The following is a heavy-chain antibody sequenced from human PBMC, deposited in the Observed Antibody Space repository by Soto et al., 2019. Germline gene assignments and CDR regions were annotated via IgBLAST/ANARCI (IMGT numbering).Heavy chain of an antibody. Sequence: QVQLVQSGAEVKKPGSSVKVSCKASGGSLNSHAFSWVRRAPGQGLEWMGKIVPVLDTPNYAQKFQGRLTITADESTSTVYIELSSLTSEDTAVYYCARASRYYGPGLSWFDSWGQGTLVTVSS. D-gene: IGHD3-10*01. CDR1: GGSLNSHA. J-gene: IGHJ5*01. V-gene: IGHV1-69*11. CDR2: IVPVLDTP. CDR3: ARASRYYGPGLSWFDS.